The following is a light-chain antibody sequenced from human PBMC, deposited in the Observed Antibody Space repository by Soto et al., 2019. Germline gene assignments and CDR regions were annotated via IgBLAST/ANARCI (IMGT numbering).Light chain of an antibody. V-gene: IGLV1-40*01. J-gene: IGLJ2*01. CDR2: GNS. CDR1: TSNIGAGYG. Sequence: QSVLTQPPSVSGAPGQRVTISCTGSTSNIGAGYGVHWYQHLPGTAPKLLMYGNSIRPSGVPDRFSGSKSGTSASLAITGLQADDEAEYYCQSYASSLTSVVFGGGTKLTVL. CDR3: QSYASSLTSVV.